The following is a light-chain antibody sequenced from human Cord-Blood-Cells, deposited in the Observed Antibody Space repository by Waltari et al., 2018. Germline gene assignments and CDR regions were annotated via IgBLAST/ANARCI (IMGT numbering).Light chain of an antibody. CDR2: GAS. CDR3: QQYGSSPPYT. V-gene: IGKV3-20*01. CDR1: QSVSSSY. J-gene: IGKJ2*01. Sequence: EILLSQSPGTLTLSPGERANLSCRASQSVSSSYLAWYQQTPGQAPRLLIYGASSRATGIPDRFSGSGSGTDFTLTISRLEPEDFAVYYCQQYGSSPPYTFGQGTKLEIK.